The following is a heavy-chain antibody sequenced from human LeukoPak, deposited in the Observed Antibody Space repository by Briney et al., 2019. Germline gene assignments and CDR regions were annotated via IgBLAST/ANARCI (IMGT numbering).Heavy chain of an antibody. Sequence: SETLSLTCAVSGYSINNGYQWAWIRQSPGRGLEWIGSIYHNGGAHYNPSLRSRVVISVGTSNNQFSLRLSSVTVADTAVYYCARDPRWLTPDCTSTSCYENYFDPWGRGTLVTVSS. V-gene: IGHV4-38-2*02. J-gene: IGHJ5*02. CDR2: IYHNGGA. CDR3: ARDPRWLTPDCTSTSCYENYFDP. D-gene: IGHD2-2*01. CDR1: GYSINNGYQ.